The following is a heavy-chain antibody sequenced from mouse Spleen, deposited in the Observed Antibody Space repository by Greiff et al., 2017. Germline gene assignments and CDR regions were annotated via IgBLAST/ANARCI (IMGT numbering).Heavy chain of an antibody. D-gene: IGHD2-5*01. Sequence: EVQLQQSGPSLVRPSQTLSLTCTVTGFSINSDCYWIWVRQFPGNKLEYIGYTFYSGITYYNPSLESRTYITRDTSKNQFSLKLSSVTTEDTATYYCARAYYSNYGAMDYWGQGTSVTVSS. J-gene: IGHJ4*01. CDR3: ARAYYSNYGAMDY. CDR1: GFSINSDCY. CDR2: TFYSGIT. V-gene: IGHV3-3*01.